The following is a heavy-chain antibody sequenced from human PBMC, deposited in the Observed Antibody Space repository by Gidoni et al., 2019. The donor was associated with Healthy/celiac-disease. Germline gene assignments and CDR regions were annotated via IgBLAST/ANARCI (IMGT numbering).Heavy chain of an antibody. CDR2: IYYSGST. V-gene: IGHV4-39*07. D-gene: IGHD3-22*01. J-gene: IGHJ4*02. CDR3: AREGGYYDSSGYYYENFDY. Sequence: QLQLQESGPGLVKPSATLSLTCTVSGGSLSISSYYWGWIRQPPGKGLEWIGSIYYSGSTYYNPSLKSRVTISVDTSKNQFSLKRSSVTAADTAVYYCAREGGYYDSSGYYYENFDYWGQGTLVTVSS. CDR1: GGSLSISSYY.